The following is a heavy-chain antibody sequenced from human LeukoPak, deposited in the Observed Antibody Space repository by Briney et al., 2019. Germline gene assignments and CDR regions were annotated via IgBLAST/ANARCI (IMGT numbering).Heavy chain of an antibody. CDR2: INHSGST. CDR3: ARGGGYYDSSGYPTCDY. CDR1: GGSFSGYY. J-gene: IGHJ4*02. V-gene: IGHV4-34*01. D-gene: IGHD3-22*01. Sequence: PSETLSLTCAVYGGSFSGYYWSWIRQPPGKGLEWIGEINHSGSTNYNPSLKSRVTISVDTSKNQFSLKLSSVTAADTAVYYCARGGGYYDSSGYPTCDYWGQGTLVTVSS.